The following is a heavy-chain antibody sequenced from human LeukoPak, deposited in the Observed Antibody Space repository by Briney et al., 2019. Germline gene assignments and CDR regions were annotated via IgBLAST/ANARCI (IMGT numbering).Heavy chain of an antibody. Sequence: PGGSLRLSCAASGFTFDDYGMSWVRQAPGKGLEWVSGISGSGDSTYYADSVKGRFTISRDNAKNSLYLQMNSLRAEDTAVYYCARSYSSSSPFDPWGQGTLVTVSS. CDR2: ISGSGDST. D-gene: IGHD6-6*01. V-gene: IGHV3-20*04. J-gene: IGHJ5*02. CDR1: GFTFDDYG. CDR3: ARSYSSSSPFDP.